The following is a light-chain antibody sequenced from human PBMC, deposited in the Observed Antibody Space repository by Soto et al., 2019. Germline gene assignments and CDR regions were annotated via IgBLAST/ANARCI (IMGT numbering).Light chain of an antibody. CDR3: CSYTGSSTLV. V-gene: IGLV2-14*01. CDR2: DVS. CDR1: SSDVGGYNF. J-gene: IGLJ2*01. Sequence: QSALTQPASVSGSPGQSITISCIGTSSDVGGYNFVSWYQQHPGKAPKVMIYDVSDRPSGVSDRFSGSKSGNTASLTISGLQAEDEVDYYCCSYTGSSTLVFGGGTKVTVL.